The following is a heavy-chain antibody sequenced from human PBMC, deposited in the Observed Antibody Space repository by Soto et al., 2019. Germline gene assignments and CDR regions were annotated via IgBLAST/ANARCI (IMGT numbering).Heavy chain of an antibody. CDR1: GFSFSHYS. V-gene: IGHV3-48*01. CDR3: VRGAGYCNSTYCYSNNWFDP. J-gene: IGHJ5*02. Sequence: GGSLRLSCAASGFSFSHYSMNWVRQAPGKGLQWVSYISSRGSTIHYADSVKGRFTISRDNAKNSLFLRMNSLRAEDTAVYYCVRGAGYCNSTYCYSNNWFDPWGQGTLVTVSS. D-gene: IGHD2-2*01. CDR2: ISSRGSTI.